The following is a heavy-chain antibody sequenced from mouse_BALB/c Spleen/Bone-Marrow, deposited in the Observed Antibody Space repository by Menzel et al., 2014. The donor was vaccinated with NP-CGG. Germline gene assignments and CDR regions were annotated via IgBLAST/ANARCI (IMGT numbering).Heavy chain of an antibody. D-gene: IGHD2-14*01. V-gene: IGHV1S41*01. CDR1: GYTFTSYW. CDR2: IAPGSGDT. CDR3: ARREVRRAGYCFDY. J-gene: IGHJ2*01. Sequence: DLVKPGASVKLSCKASGYTFTSYWINWIKQRPGQGLEWIGRIAPGSGDTYYNEIFKGKATLTVDTSSSTACIQLSSLSSEDSAVYFCARREVRRAGYCFDYWGQGTTLTVSS.